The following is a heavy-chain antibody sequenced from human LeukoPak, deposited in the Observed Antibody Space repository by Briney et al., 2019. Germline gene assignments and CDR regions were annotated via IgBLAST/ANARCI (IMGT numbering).Heavy chain of an antibody. CDR3: AKGIEYYDILTGHNWFDP. CDR1: GFTFSSYG. J-gene: IGHJ5*02. V-gene: IGHV3-30*18. D-gene: IGHD3-9*01. Sequence: GGSLRLSCAASGFTFSSYGMHWVRQAPGKGLEWVAVISYDGSNKYYADSAKGRFTISRDNSKNTLYLQMNSLRAEDTAVYYCAKGIEYYDILTGHNWFDPWGQGTLVTVSS. CDR2: ISYDGSNK.